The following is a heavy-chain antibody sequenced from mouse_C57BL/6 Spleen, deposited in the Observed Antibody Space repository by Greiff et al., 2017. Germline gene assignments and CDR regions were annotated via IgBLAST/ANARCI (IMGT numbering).Heavy chain of an antibody. Sequence: QVQLQQSGAELVKPGASVKMSCKASGYSFTSYWITWVKQRPGQGLEWIGDIYPGRGSTNYNEKFKDKATLTVDTSSSTAYMQLSSLTSEDSAVYYCARRGTDYWGQGTTLTVSS. V-gene: IGHV1-55*01. CDR2: IYPGRGST. CDR3: ARRGTDY. CDR1: GYSFTSYW. J-gene: IGHJ2*01. D-gene: IGHD3-3*01.